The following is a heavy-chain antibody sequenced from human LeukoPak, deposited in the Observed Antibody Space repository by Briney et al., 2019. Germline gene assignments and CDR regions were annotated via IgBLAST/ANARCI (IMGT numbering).Heavy chain of an antibody. Sequence: SETLSLTCAVYGGSSSGYYWSWIRQPPGKGLEWIGEINHSGSTNYNPSLKSRVTISVDTSKNQFSLKLSSVTAADTAVYYCARDPIYDFWSGYYSVWGQGTLVTVSS. CDR3: ARDPIYDFWSGYYSV. J-gene: IGHJ4*02. D-gene: IGHD3-3*01. V-gene: IGHV4-34*01. CDR1: GGSSSGYY. CDR2: INHSGST.